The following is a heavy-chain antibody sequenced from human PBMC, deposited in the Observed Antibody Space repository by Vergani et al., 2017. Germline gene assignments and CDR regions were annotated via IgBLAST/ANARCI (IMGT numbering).Heavy chain of an antibody. V-gene: IGHV1-46*01. J-gene: IGHJ4*02. CDR3: ASANPYDYGDPEGDY. D-gene: IGHD4-17*01. CDR2: INPSGGST. CDR1: GYTFTSYY. Sequence: QVQLVQSGAEVKKPGASVKVSCKASGYTFTSYYMHWVRQAPGQGLEWMGIINPSGGSTSYAQKFQGRVTMTRDTSTSTVYMELSSLRSEDTAVYYCASANPYDYGDPEGDYWGQGTLVTVSS.